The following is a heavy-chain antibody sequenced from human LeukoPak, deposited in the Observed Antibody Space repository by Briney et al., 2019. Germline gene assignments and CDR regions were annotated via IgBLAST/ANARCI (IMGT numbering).Heavy chain of an antibody. Sequence: GGSLRLSCGASGFTFSNYWIHWVRQAPGNGLAWVSRINSDGSITIYADSVKGRFTISRDNAKNTLYLQMNSLRVEDTAVYYCARGGDNHAFDIWGRGTMVTVSS. D-gene: IGHD1-1*01. CDR2: INSDGSIT. CDR3: ARGGDNHAFDI. CDR1: GFTFSNYW. J-gene: IGHJ3*02. V-gene: IGHV3-74*01.